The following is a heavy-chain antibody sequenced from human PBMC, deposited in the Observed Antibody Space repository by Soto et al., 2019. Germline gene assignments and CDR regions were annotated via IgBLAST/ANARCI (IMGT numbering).Heavy chain of an antibody. D-gene: IGHD2-2*01. J-gene: IGHJ5*02. CDR3: ATRPRVVPAATHFNWFDP. Sequence: SETLSLTCAVYGGSFSGYYWSWIRQPPGKGLEWIGEINHSGSTNYNPSLKSRVTISVDTSKNQSSLKLSSVTAADTAVYYCATRPRVVPAATHFNWFDPGGQGTLVTVSS. V-gene: IGHV4-34*01. CDR1: GGSFSGYY. CDR2: INHSGST.